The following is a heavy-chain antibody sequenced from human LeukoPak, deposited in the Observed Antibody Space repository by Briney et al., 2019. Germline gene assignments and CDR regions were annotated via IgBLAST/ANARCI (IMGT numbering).Heavy chain of an antibody. CDR1: GGTFSSYA. Sequence: ASVKVSCKASGGTFSSYAISWVRPTPGQGLEWMGGIIPSCGTANYAQKFQGRVTITTDESTGTAYMELSSLGSEDTAVYYCARVYGYSYGLGWFDPWGQGTLVTVSS. J-gene: IGHJ5*02. CDR2: IIPSCGTA. CDR3: ARVYGYSYGLGWFDP. D-gene: IGHD5-18*01. V-gene: IGHV1-69*05.